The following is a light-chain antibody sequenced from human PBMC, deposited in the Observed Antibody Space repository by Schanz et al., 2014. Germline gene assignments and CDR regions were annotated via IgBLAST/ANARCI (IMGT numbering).Light chain of an antibody. Sequence: QSALTQPRSVSGSPGQSVTISCTGTSSDVGSYNYVSWYQQHPGKAPKLTIYDVSKRPSGVPDRFSGSKSGNTASLTISGLQAEDEADYYCCSYAGSNTLVVFGGGTKLTVL. J-gene: IGLJ2*01. V-gene: IGLV2-11*01. CDR3: CSYAGSNTLVV. CDR1: SSDVGSYNY. CDR2: DVS.